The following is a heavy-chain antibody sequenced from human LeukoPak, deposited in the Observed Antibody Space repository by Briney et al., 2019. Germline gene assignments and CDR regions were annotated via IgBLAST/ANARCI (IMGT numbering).Heavy chain of an antibody. Sequence: GGSLRLSCAASGFTFDDYAMHWVRQAPGKGLEWVAVISYDGSNKYYADSVKGRFTISRDNSKNTLYLQMNSLRAEDTAVYYCARDLQYMASYGMDVWGQGTTVTVSS. CDR1: GFTFDDYA. V-gene: IGHV3-30-3*01. CDR2: ISYDGSNK. CDR3: ARDLQYMASYGMDV. D-gene: IGHD6-6*01. J-gene: IGHJ6*02.